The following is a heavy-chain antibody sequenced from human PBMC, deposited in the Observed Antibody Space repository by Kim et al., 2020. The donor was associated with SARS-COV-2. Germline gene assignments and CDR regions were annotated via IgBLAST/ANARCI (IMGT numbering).Heavy chain of an antibody. Sequence: YYADSVKGRFTISRDNAKTTLYLQMNSLRAEDTAVYYCAGGMIVVVMVDYWGQGTLVTVSS. CDR3: AGGMIVVVMVDY. V-gene: IGHV3-23*01. J-gene: IGHJ4*02. D-gene: IGHD3-22*01.